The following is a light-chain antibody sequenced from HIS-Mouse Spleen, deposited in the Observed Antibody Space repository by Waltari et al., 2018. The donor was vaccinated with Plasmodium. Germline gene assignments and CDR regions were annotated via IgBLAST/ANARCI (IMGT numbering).Light chain of an antibody. CDR3: QQYYSTPLT. CDR2: LAS. Sequence: DIVMTQSPDSLAVSLGERATINCKSSQCVLYSSNNKNYLAWYQQKPGQPPKLLIYLASTRESRVPDRVSGSGSLTDFTLTISSLQAEDVAVYYCQQYYSTPLTFGGGTKVEIK. CDR1: QCVLYSSNNKNY. V-gene: IGKV4-1*01. J-gene: IGKJ4*01.